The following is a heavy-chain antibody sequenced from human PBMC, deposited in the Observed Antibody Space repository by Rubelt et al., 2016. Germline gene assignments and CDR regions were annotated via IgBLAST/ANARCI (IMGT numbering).Heavy chain of an antibody. V-gene: IGHV7-4-1*02. CDR1: A. CDR3: ARDLVVVPAARTVKSYKWFDP. D-gene: IGHD2-2*01. Sequence: AMNWVRQAPGQGLEWMGWINTNTGNPTYAQGFTGRFVFSLDTSVSTAYLQISSLKAEDTAVYYCARDLVVVPAARTVKSYKWFDPWGQGTLVTVSS. J-gene: IGHJ5*02. CDR2: INTNTGNP.